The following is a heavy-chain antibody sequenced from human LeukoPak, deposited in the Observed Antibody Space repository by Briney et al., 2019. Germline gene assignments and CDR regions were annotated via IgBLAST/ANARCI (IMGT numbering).Heavy chain of an antibody. V-gene: IGHV3-23*01. Sequence: PGGSLRLSCAASGFSFSNYAMTWVRQAPGKGLEWVSVISGSGGSTFYADSVQGRFTISRDNSKNTLYLQMKSLRDEDTAVYYCAKDTYYGSGSYETIDYWGQGTLVTVSS. CDR1: GFSFSNYA. D-gene: IGHD3-10*01. CDR3: AKDTYYGSGSYETIDY. J-gene: IGHJ4*02. CDR2: ISGSGGST.